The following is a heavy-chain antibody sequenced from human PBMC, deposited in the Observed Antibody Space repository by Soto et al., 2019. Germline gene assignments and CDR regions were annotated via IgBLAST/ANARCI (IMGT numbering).Heavy chain of an antibody. Sequence: QLQLQESGSGLVKPSQTLSLTCAVSGGSISSGGYSWSWIRQPPGKGLEWIGYIYHSGSTYYNPSLKSRVTISVDRSKNQFCLKLSSVTAADTAVYYCASSHAGAHITAAVHWGQGTLVTVSS. CDR3: ASSHAGAHITAAVH. V-gene: IGHV4-30-2*01. CDR1: GGSISSGGYS. CDR2: IYHSGST. J-gene: IGHJ4*02. D-gene: IGHD6-13*01.